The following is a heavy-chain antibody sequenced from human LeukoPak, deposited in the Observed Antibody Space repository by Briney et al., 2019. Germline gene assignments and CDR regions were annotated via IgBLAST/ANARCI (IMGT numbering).Heavy chain of an antibody. CDR2: ISGSGGST. Sequence: GESLRLSCAASGFTFNNYAMSWVRQAPGKGLEWGSAISGSGGSTFYAASVEGRFTISRDSSKNTLFLQVNSLRAEDTAVYYCAKETQLTVSALFDYWGQGTLVTVSS. J-gene: IGHJ4*02. CDR3: AKETQLTVSALFDY. CDR1: GFTFNNYA. D-gene: IGHD1-1*01. V-gene: IGHV3-23*01.